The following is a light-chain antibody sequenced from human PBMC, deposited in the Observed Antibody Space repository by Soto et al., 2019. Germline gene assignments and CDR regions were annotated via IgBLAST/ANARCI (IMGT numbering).Light chain of an antibody. V-gene: IGLV1-36*01. CDR3: AAWDDSLNGLV. CDR2: YDD. Sequence: QSVLTQPPSVSEAPRQRVTISCSGSSSNIGNNAVNWYQQLPGKAPKLLIYYDDLLPSGVSDRFSGSKSGTSASLAISGLPSEDEADYYCAAWDDSLNGLVFGGGTKLTVL. CDR1: SSNIGNNA. J-gene: IGLJ2*01.